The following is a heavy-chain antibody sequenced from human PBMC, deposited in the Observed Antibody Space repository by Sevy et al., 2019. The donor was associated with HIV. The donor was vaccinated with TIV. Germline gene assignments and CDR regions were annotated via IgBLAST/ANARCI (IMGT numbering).Heavy chain of an antibody. V-gene: IGHV3-48*02. CDR2: ISSSSSTI. CDR1: GFTFSSYS. D-gene: IGHD6-13*01. CDR3: ARTKGPYSSSWYYFDY. Sequence: GGSLRLSCAASGFTFSSYSMNWVRQAPGKGLEWVSYISSSSSTIYYADFVKGRFTISRDNAKNSLYLQMNSLRDEDTAVYYCARTKGPYSSSWYYFDYWGQGTLVTVSS. J-gene: IGHJ4*02.